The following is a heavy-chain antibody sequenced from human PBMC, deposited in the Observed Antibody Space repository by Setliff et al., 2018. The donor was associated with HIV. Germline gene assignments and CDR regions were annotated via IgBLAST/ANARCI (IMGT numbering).Heavy chain of an antibody. J-gene: IGHJ4*03. CDR2: INSDGSGT. CDR3: ARSPQGGYFDY. Sequence: GGSLRLSCAASGYNFGVYWMHWVRQVPGKGLVWVSHINSDGSGTKYADSVKGRFTISRDNAKNTLYLQMNSLRVEDTAVYHCARSPQGGYFDYWGQGTLVTVSS. V-gene: IGHV3-74*01. CDR1: GYNFGVYW.